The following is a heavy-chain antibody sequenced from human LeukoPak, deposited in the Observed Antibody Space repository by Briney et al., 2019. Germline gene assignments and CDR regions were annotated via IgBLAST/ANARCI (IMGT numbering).Heavy chain of an antibody. CDR1: GYTLTELS. J-gene: IGHJ4*02. Sequence: GASVKVSCKVSGYTLTELSMHWVRQAPGKGLEGMGGFDPEDGETIYAQKFQGRVTMTEDTSTDTAYMELSSLRSEDTAVYYCAAFTIVGATRGGFDYWGQGTLVTVSS. CDR3: AAFTIVGATRGGFDY. V-gene: IGHV1-24*01. D-gene: IGHD1-26*01. CDR2: FDPEDGET.